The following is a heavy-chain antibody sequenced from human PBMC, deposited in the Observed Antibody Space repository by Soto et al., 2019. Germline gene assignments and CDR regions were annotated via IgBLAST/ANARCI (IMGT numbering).Heavy chain of an antibody. D-gene: IGHD2-2*01. Sequence: GGSLRLSCAASGFTFSSYWMHWVRQAPGKGLVWVSRINSDGSSTSYADSVKGRFTISRDNAKNTLYLQMNSLRAEDTAVYYCARDPVVVVVVPAVVSYGMDVWGQGTTVTVSS. CDR1: GFTFSSYW. J-gene: IGHJ6*02. CDR3: ARDPVVVVVVPAVVSYGMDV. V-gene: IGHV3-74*01. CDR2: INSDGSST.